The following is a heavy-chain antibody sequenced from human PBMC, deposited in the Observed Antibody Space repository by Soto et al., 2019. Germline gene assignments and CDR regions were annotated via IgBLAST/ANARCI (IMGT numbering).Heavy chain of an antibody. CDR3: ATESAYRSGWYNG. CDR2: ISYDGSEN. CDR1: GFTFNSYA. D-gene: IGHD6-19*01. J-gene: IGHJ4*02. Sequence: QVQLVDSGGGVVQPGRSLRLSCAASGFTFNSYAMHWVRQAPVKGLEWVALISYDGSENYYADPVKGRFTISRDNSENTLDLQMNSMRPDDTAVYYCATESAYRSGWYNGWGQGTLVTVSS. V-gene: IGHV3-30*04.